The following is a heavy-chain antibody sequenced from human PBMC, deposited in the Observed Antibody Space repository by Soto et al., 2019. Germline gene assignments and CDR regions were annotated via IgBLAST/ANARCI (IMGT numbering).Heavy chain of an antibody. D-gene: IGHD6-19*01. CDR1: GFTFSSYS. CDR3: AKERSSGWSLDY. J-gene: IGHJ4*02. V-gene: IGHV3-23*01. Sequence: GGSLRLSYAASGFTFSSYSMNWVRQAPGKGLEWISGISGSRDSIYYADSVKGRFTVSRDNSKNTLYLQMNSLRAEDTAVFYCAKERSSGWSLDYWGQGTLVTVCS. CDR2: ISGSRDSI.